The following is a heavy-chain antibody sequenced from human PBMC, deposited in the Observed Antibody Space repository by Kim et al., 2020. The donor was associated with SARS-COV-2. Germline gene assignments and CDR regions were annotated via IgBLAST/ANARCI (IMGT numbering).Heavy chain of an antibody. CDR3: ARRGLYYYGMDV. V-gene: IGHV3-53*01. Sequence: YADSVKGRFTISRDNSKNTLYLQMNSLRAEDTAVYYCARRGLYYYGMDVWGQGTTVTVSS. D-gene: IGHD3-10*01. J-gene: IGHJ6*02.